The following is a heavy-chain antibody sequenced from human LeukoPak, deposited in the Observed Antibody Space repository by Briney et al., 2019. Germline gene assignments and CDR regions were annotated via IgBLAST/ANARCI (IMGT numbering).Heavy chain of an antibody. CDR3: AKDIVYYGSGSYHGMDV. J-gene: IGHJ6*02. V-gene: IGHV3-23*01. D-gene: IGHD3-10*01. CDR1: GFTFSSYA. Sequence: GGSLRLSCAASGFTFSSYAMSWVRQAPGKGLEWVSAISGSGGSTYYADSVKGRFTISRDNSKNTLYLQMNSLRAEDTAVYYCAKDIVYYGSGSYHGMDVWGQGTTVTVSS. CDR2: ISGSGGST.